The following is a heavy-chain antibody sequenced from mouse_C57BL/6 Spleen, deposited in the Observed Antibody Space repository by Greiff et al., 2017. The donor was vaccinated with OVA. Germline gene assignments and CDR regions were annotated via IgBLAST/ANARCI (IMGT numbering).Heavy chain of an antibody. CDR3: ARGGITTVVFDY. J-gene: IGHJ2*01. V-gene: IGHV1-55*01. CDR1: GYTFTSSW. CDR2: IYPGSGST. Sequence: VKLQQPGAELVKPGASVKMSCKASGYTFTSSWITWVKQRPGQGLAWIGDIYPGSGSTNYNEKFKSKATLTVDTSSSTAYMQLSSLTSEDSAVYYWARGGITTVVFDYWGQGTTLTVSS. D-gene: IGHD1-1*01.